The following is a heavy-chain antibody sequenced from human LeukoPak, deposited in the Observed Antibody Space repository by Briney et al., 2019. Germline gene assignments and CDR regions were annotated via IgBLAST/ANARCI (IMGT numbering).Heavy chain of an antibody. J-gene: IGHJ4*02. CDR1: GGSISSGGYY. CDR3: ARRRIGPIDY. D-gene: IGHD3-16*01. V-gene: IGHV4-61*08. CDR2: IYYSGST. Sequence: PSETLSLTCTVSGGSISSGGYYWSWIRQPPGKGLEWIGYIYYSGSTNYNPSLKSRVTISVDTSKNQFSLKLSSVTAADTAVYYCARRRIGPIDYWGQGTLVTVSS.